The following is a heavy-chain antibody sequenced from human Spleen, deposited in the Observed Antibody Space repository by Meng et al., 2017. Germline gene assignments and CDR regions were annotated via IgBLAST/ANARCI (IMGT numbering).Heavy chain of an antibody. J-gene: IGHJ4*02. CDR3: ARVRTFGGVIPPDY. CDR1: GYTFTSYG. Sequence: VPLDQSGAEVKQPGASVKVSCKASGYTFTSYGISWVRQAPGQGLEWMGWISAYNGNTNHAQKLQARVTMTTDTSTSTAYMELRSLRSDATAVYYCARVRTFGGVIPPDYWGQGTLVTVSS. D-gene: IGHD3-16*02. V-gene: IGHV1-18*01. CDR2: ISAYNGNT.